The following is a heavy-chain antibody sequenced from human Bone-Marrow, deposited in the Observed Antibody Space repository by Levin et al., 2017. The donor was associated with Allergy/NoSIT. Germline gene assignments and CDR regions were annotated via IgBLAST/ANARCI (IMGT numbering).Heavy chain of an antibody. CDR2: LLSLFFSP. Sequence: SLRLSCAASGFTFSSYVMTWVRQAPGTFLVGFSSLLSLFFSPSSSSSFKGRFTISRDNSKNTLYLQMNTLRAEDTAVYFCAKCSAFGTTWFGGGDYWGQGTLVTVSS. CDR3: AKCSAFGTTWFGGGDY. CDR1: GFTFSSYV. J-gene: IGHJ4*02. V-gene: IGHV3-23*01. D-gene: IGHD3-10*01.